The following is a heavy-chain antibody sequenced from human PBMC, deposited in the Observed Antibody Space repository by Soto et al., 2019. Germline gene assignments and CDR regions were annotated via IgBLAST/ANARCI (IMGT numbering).Heavy chain of an antibody. CDR2: ISYDGSHK. J-gene: IGHJ6*02. V-gene: IGHV3-30-3*01. D-gene: IGHD2-2*01. CDR1: GFIFTSYA. CDR3: ARDFKARFSSSTYYGMDV. Sequence: PGGSLRLSCAASGFIFTSYAMHWVRQAPGTGLEWVAVISYDGSHKLYADPVKGRFTISRDNSNNMVYLEVDSLRSEDTAVYFCARDFKARFSSSTYYGMDVWGQGTTVTVSS.